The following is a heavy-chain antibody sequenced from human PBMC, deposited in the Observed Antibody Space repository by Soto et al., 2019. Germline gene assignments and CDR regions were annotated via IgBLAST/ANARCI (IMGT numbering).Heavy chain of an antibody. J-gene: IGHJ5*02. Sequence: ASDTLSLTCAVSGFSISSGYVWGWIRQPPGKGPEWLGSIYHSGTTYYNPSVKGRVTISVDTSKNQFSLKMSSVTAADTAVYYCARDSSGYYWFDPWGQGTLVTVSS. CDR2: IYHSGTT. D-gene: IGHD3-22*01. CDR3: ARDSSGYYWFDP. V-gene: IGHV4-38-2*02. CDR1: GFSISSGYV.